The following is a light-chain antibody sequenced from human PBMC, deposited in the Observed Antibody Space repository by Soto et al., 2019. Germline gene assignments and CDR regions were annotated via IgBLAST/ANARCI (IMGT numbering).Light chain of an antibody. J-gene: IGKJ1*01. CDR2: DAS. CDR3: LQRSDWRT. V-gene: IGKV3-11*01. CDR1: QSVPSNY. Sequence: EIGLTQSPGTLSLSPGDRATLSCRASQSVPSNYLAWYQQKPGQAPRLLIYDASNRATGIPARFSGSGSGTDFTLTISRLEPEDFAVYYCLQRSDWRTFGRGTKVDNK.